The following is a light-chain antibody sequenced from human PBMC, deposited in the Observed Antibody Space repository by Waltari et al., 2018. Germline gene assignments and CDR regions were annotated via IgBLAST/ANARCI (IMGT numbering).Light chain of an antibody. Sequence: QSVLTQSPSASGTPGQRVTRSCSGCSTNIGANCLYWYPQFPGTATRLLIYRSYQRPSGVPDRFSGSKSGTSASLAISGLRSEDEADYYCATWDDSLNAWVFGGGTRLTAL. CDR2: RSY. J-gene: IGLJ3*02. V-gene: IGLV1-47*01. CDR3: ATWDDSLNAWV. CDR1: STNIGANC.